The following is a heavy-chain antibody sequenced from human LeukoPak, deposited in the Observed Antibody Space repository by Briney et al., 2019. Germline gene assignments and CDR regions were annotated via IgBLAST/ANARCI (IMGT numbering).Heavy chain of an antibody. CDR1: GGSISSYY. V-gene: IGHV4-59*01. D-gene: IGHD5-18*01. Sequence: SETLSLTCTVSGGSISSYYWGWIRQPPGKGLEWIGYIYYSGSTNYNPSLKSRVTISVDTSKNQFSLKLSSVTAADTAVYYCARAVKGYSYGYEYHFDYWGQGTLVTVSS. J-gene: IGHJ4*02. CDR2: IYYSGST. CDR3: ARAVKGYSYGYEYHFDY.